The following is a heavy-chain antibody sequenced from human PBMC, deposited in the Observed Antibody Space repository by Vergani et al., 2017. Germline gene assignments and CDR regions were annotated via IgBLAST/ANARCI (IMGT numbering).Heavy chain of an antibody. J-gene: IGHJ3*02. D-gene: IGHD3-22*01. Sequence: LVESGGGLVQPGGSLRLSCAASSFSVSSHYMTWVRQAPGKGLEWVSTINIGGRTSYADSVKGRLTLTRDDSKNTLHLQMNSLRPEDTAVYYCARGITTETTDLDGFDIWCQGTMVSVSS. CDR3: ARGITTETTDLDGFDI. V-gene: IGHV3-66*02. CDR1: SFSVSSHY. CDR2: INIGGRT.